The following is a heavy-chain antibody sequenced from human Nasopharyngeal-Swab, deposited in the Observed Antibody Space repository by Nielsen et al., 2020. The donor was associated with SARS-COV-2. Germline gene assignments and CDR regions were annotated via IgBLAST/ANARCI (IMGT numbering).Heavy chain of an antibody. J-gene: IGHJ4*02. V-gene: IGHV1-18*01. D-gene: IGHD3-10*01. CDR1: GYTFNSYG. CDR2: ISAYNGDT. Sequence: ASVKVSCKASGYTFNSYGISCVRQAPGQGLEWMGWISAYNGDTNYAQKLQGRVTMTTDTSTSTAYMELRSLRSDDTAVYYCARDAAYGSGSFVADYWGQGTLVTVSS. CDR3: ARDAAYGSGSFVADY.